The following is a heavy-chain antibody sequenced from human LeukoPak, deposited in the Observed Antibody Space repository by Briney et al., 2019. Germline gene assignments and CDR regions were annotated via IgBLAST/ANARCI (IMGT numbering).Heavy chain of an antibody. CDR2: IGGSGNTI. V-gene: IGHV3-48*01. CDR3: ARDTVTNFWYFDL. D-gene: IGHD4-17*01. CDR1: GFTVSSNY. J-gene: IGHJ2*01. Sequence: PGGSLRLSCAASGFTVSSNYMSWVRQPPGKGLEWISNIGGSGNTIYYADSVKGRFTISRDNAKNSLYLQMNSLRGEDTAVYYCARDTVTNFWYFDLWGRGTLVTVSS.